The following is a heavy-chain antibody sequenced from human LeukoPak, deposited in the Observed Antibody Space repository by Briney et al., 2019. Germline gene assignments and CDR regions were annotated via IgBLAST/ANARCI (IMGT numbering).Heavy chain of an antibody. CDR3: AGGNSWPGLSY. J-gene: IGHJ4*02. CDR2: IYTAGST. V-gene: IGHV3-53*01. CDR1: GFTVGGNY. Sequence: GGSLRLSCAASGFTVGGNYMSWVRQAPGKGLEWVSVIYTAGSTYNADSVKGRFTISRDKSKNTLYLQMNTLRAEDTAVYFCAGGNSWPGLSYWGQGTLLTVSS. D-gene: IGHD6-13*01.